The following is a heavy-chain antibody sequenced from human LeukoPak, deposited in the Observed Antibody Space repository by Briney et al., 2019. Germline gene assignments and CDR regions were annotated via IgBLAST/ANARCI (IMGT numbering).Heavy chain of an antibody. Sequence: MGWINTSTGNPTYAQGFTGRFVFFLDTSVSTAYLQISGLKVEDTAVYYCARPLEEWELPFGFWGQGTLVTVSS. J-gene: IGHJ4*02. CDR3: ARPLEEWELPFGF. CDR2: INTSTGNP. V-gene: IGHV7-4-1*02. D-gene: IGHD4-23*01.